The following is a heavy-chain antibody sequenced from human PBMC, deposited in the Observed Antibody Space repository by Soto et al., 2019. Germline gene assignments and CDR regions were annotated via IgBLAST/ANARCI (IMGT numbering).Heavy chain of an antibody. CDR3: AREMIDFWSGYFAPLGLYYYGMDV. Sequence: GGSLRLSCAASGFTFSSYSMNWVRQAPGKGQEWVSYISSSSTIYYADSVKGRFTISRDNAKNSLYLQMNSLRDEDTAVYYCAREMIDFWSGYFAPLGLYYYGMDVWGQGTTVTVSS. D-gene: IGHD3-3*01. CDR1: GFTFSSYS. CDR2: ISSSSTI. V-gene: IGHV3-48*02. J-gene: IGHJ6*02.